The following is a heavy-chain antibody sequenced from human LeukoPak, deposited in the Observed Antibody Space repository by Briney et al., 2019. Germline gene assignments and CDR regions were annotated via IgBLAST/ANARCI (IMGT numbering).Heavy chain of an antibody. CDR3: ARKDSGYDYSPFYY. V-gene: IGHV4-59*01. Sequence: SETLSLTCTVSGASISNYYWSWIRQPPGKGLEWIGYIYHTGSTSYNPSLKSRVIMSVETSQNQFSLKVRSVTAAYTAVYYCARKDSGYDYSPFYYWGQGILVTVSS. D-gene: IGHD5-12*01. CDR1: GASISNYY. J-gene: IGHJ4*02. CDR2: IYHTGST.